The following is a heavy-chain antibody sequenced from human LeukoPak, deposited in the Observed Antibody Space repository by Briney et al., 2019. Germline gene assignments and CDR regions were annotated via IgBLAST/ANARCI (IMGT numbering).Heavy chain of an antibody. CDR3: AREGYCTNGVCWYFDY. D-gene: IGHD2-8*01. V-gene: IGHV4-39*07. CDR1: GGSISSSCYY. CDR2: IYYSGST. J-gene: IGHJ4*02. Sequence: SETLSLTCTVSGGSISSSCYYWGWICEPPGKGLEWIGSIYYSGSTYYNPSLKSRVTISVDTSKNQFSLKLSSVTAADTAVYYCAREGYCTNGVCWYFDYWGQGTLVTVSS.